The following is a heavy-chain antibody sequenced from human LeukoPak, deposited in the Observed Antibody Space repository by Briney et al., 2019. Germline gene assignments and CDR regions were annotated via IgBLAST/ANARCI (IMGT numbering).Heavy chain of an antibody. Sequence: GSSVKVSCKASGGTFSSYAISWVRQAPGQGLEWMGGIIPIFGTANYAQKFQGRVTITTDESTSTAYMELSSLRSEDTAVYYCARSSDDSSSWATTLNWFDPWGQGTLVTVSS. CDR2: IIPIFGTA. CDR3: ARSSDDSSSWATTLNWFDP. J-gene: IGHJ5*02. CDR1: GGTFSSYA. D-gene: IGHD6-13*01. V-gene: IGHV1-69*05.